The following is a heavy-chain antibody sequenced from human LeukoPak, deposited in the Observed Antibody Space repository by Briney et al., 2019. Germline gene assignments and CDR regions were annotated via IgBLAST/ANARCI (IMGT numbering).Heavy chain of an antibody. J-gene: IGHJ6*02. D-gene: IGHD3-10*01. CDR3: ARVAWFGESNYYYYGMDV. CDR2: ISTYNGNT. CDR1: GYTFTSYG. Sequence: GASVKVSCKASGYTFTSYGISWVRQAPGQRLAWMGWISTYNGNTNYAQKLQGRVTMTTNTSTSTAYMELMSLRSDDTAVYYCARVAWFGESNYYYYGMDVWGQGTTVTVSS. V-gene: IGHV1-18*01.